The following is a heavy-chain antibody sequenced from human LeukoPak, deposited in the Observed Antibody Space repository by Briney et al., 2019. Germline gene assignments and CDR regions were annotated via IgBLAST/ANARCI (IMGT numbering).Heavy chain of an antibody. Sequence: PGGSLRLSCAASGFTFSNAWMSWVRQAPGKGLEWVGRIKSKTDGGTTDYAAPVKGRFTISRDDSKNTLYLQMNSLKTEDTAVYYCARCHGGPTVLYDAFDIWGQGTMVTVSS. V-gene: IGHV3-15*01. D-gene: IGHD1-26*01. CDR1: GFTFSNAW. CDR2: IKSKTDGGTT. CDR3: ARCHGGPTVLYDAFDI. J-gene: IGHJ3*02.